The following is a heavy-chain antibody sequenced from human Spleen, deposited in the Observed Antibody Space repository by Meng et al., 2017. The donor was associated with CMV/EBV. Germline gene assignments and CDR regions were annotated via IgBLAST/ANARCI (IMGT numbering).Heavy chain of an antibody. Sequence: FNFSSYAMHWVRQAPGKGLEWVAVISYDGSNKYYADSVKGRFTISRDNSKNTLYLQMNSLRAEDTAVYYCARTALGYCSSTSCYVFDYWGQGTLVTVSS. J-gene: IGHJ4*02. D-gene: IGHD2-2*01. CDR1: FNFSSYA. CDR2: ISYDGSNK. CDR3: ARTALGYCSSTSCYVFDY. V-gene: IGHV3-30*04.